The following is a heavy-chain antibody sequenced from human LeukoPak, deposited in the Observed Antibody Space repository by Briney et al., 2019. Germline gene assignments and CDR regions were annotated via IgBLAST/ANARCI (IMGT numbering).Heavy chain of an antibody. CDR1: GFTFDNYG. CDR3: AKDRDIVATITDY. J-gene: IGHJ4*02. V-gene: IGHV3-20*04. Sequence: PGGSLRLSCAASGFTFDNYGMSWVRQAPGKGLEWVSGINWNGGSTGYADSVKGRFTISRDNAKNSLYLQMNSLRAEDTAVYYCAKDRDIVATITDYWGQGTLVTVSS. D-gene: IGHD5-12*01. CDR2: INWNGGST.